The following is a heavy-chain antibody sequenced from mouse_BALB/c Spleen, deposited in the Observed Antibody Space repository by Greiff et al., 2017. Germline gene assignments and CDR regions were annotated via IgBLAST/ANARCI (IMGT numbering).Heavy chain of an antibody. V-gene: IGHV5-2*01. CDR3: ARHESGYDGSWFAY. Sequence: EVKVVESGGGLVQPGESLKLSCESNEYEFPSHDMSWVRKTPEKRLELVAAINSDGGSTYYPDTMERRFIISRDNTKKTLYLQMSSLRSEDTALYYCARHESGYDGSWFAYWGQGTLVTVSA. CDR1: EYEFPSHD. J-gene: IGHJ3*01. CDR2: INSDGGST. D-gene: IGHD2-3*01.